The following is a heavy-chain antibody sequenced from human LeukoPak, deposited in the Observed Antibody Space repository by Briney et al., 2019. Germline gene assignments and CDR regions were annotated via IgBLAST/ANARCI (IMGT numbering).Heavy chain of an antibody. D-gene: IGHD5-12*01. V-gene: IGHV1-46*01. CDR3: ARDGRIVATILLDYGMDV. CDR2: INPSGGST. Sequence: ASVKVSCKASGYTFTKYYMHWVRQAPGQGLEWMGIINPSGGSTSYAQKFQGRVTMTRDTSTSTVYMELSSLRSEDTAVYHCARDGRIVATILLDYGMDVWGQGTTVTVSS. CDR1: GYTFTKYY. J-gene: IGHJ6*02.